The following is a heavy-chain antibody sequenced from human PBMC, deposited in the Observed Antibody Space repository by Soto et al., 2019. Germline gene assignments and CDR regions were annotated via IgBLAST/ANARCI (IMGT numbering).Heavy chain of an antibody. D-gene: IGHD3-10*01. CDR1: GYTFTTYD. Sequence: ASVKVSCKASGYTFTTYDINWVRQATGQGLEWMGWMNPNSGNTGYAQKFQGRVTMTRNTSISTAYMELSSLRSEDTAVYYFNVGSGGHFDYWGQGTLVTVSS. V-gene: IGHV1-8*01. J-gene: IGHJ4*02. CDR3: NVGSGGHFDY. CDR2: MNPNSGNT.